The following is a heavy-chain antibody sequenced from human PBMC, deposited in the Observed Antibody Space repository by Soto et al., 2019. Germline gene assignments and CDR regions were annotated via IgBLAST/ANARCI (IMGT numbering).Heavy chain of an antibody. Sequence: GGSLRLSCAASGFSFSTYTMSWGRRAPGKGLEWVSAISGSGGSPSYADSVQGRFTISRDNPKKTLYLQMNSLRAEDTAVYYCAKARCTTSNCYVPDYWGQGTLVTVSS. D-gene: IGHD2-8*01. V-gene: IGHV3-23*01. CDR2: ISGSGGSP. J-gene: IGHJ4*02. CDR1: GFSFSTYT. CDR3: AKARCTTSNCYVPDY.